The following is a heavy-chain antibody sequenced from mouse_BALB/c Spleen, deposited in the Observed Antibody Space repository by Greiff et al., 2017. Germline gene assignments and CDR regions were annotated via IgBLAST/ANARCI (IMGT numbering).Heavy chain of an antibody. CDR2: ISSGGSYT. D-gene: IGHD2-1*01. V-gene: IGHV5-6*02. CDR1: GFTFSSYG. CDR3: ARDGNYVEFAY. J-gene: IGHJ3*01. Sequence: EVKLVESGGDLVKPGGSLKLSCAASGFTFSSYGMSWVRQTPDKRLEWVATISSGGSYTYYPDSVKGRFTISRDNAKNTLYLQMSSLKSEDTAMYYCARDGNYVEFAYWGQGTLVTVSA.